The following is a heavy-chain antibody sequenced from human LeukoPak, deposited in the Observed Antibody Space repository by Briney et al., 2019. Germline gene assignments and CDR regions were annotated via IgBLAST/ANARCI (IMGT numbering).Heavy chain of an antibody. CDR2: IYYSGST. J-gene: IGHJ4*02. CDR3: ARAPPSGDFDY. CDR1: GYSISSGYY. V-gene: IGHV4-38-2*02. Sequence: PSETLSLTCTVSGYSISSGYYWGWIRQPPGKGLEWIGSIYYSGSTYYNPSLKSRVTISVDTSKNQFSLKLSSVTAADTAVYYCARAPPSGDFDYWGQGTLVTVSS. D-gene: IGHD6-6*01.